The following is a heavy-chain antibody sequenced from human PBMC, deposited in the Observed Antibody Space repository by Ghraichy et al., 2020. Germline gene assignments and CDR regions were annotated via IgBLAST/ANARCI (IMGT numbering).Heavy chain of an antibody. V-gene: IGHV3-48*02. J-gene: IGHJ6*02. D-gene: IGHD4-23*01. CDR3: ARGSTVVRFFYYGGMDV. CDR2: ITSRSSFI. Sequence: SLRLSCVGSGFTFSSYSMNWVRQSPGRGLEWVSYITSRSSFISYADSVKGRFTISRDNAQNSLYLQMNSLRDEDTAVYYCARGSTVVRFFYYGGMDVWGQGTTVTVSS. CDR1: GFTFSSYS.